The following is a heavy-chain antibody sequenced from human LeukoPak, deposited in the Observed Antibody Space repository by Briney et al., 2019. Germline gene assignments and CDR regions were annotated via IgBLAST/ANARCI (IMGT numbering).Heavy chain of an antibody. CDR3: ARDRIRYGMDV. Sequence: GSLRLSCAASGFTFSSYAMAWVRQPPGKGLEWIGYIYTSGSTNYNPSLKSRVTISVDTSKNQFSLKLSSVTAADTAVYYCARDRIRYGMDVWGQGTTVTVSS. J-gene: IGHJ6*02. CDR1: GFTFSSYA. V-gene: IGHV4-4*09. CDR2: IYTSGST.